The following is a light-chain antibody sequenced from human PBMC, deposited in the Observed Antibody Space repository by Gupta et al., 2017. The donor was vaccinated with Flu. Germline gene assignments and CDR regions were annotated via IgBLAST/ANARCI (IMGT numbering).Light chain of an antibody. CDR2: DDT. V-gene: IGLV3-21*02. Sequence: SYVLTQSPSVSVAPGQTATITCGGKNIGSYSVHWYQQKPGQAPVLVLYDDTNRPSGIPERFSGSNSGNTATLTISRVEAGDEADYFCQMWDRTTDHRTFGGGTKLAVL. CDR1: NIGSYS. J-gene: IGLJ2*01. CDR3: QMWDRTTDHRT.